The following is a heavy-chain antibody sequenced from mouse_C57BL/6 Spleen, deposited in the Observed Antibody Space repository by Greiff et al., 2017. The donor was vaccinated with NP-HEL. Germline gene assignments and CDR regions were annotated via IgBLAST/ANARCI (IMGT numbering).Heavy chain of an antibody. CDR1: GFTFSDYY. V-gene: IGHV5-16*01. CDR2: INYDGSST. J-gene: IGHJ2*01. Sequence: EVMLVESEGGLVQPGSSMKLSCTASGFTFSDYYMAWVRQVPEKGLEWVANINYDGSSTYYPDSLKCRFIISRDNAKNILYLQMISLKSEDTATYYGARGRGVYDGDFLDYWGQGTTLTVSS. D-gene: IGHD2-3*01. CDR3: ARGRGVYDGDFLDY.